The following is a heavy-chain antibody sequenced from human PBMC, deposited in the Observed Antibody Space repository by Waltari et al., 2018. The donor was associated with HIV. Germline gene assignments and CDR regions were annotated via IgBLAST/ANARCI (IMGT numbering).Heavy chain of an antibody. V-gene: IGHV4-59*08. Sequence: QVQLQESGPGLVKPSETLSLTCTVSGGSISSYYWSWIRQPPGKGLEWIGYIYYSGSTNYNPSLKSRVTISVDTSKNQFSLKLSSVTAADTAVYYCARHRPSAGTGDDAFDIWGQGTMVTVSS. D-gene: IGHD6-13*01. CDR1: GGSISSYY. CDR2: IYYSGST. CDR3: ARHRPSAGTGDDAFDI. J-gene: IGHJ3*02.